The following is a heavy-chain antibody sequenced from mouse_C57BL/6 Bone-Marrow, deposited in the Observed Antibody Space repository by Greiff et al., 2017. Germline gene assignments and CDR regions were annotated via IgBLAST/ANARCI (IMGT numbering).Heavy chain of an antibody. CDR1: GYTFTDYN. V-gene: IGHV1-22*01. Sequence: VQLQQSGPELVKPGASVKMSCKASGYTFTDYNMHWVKQSHGKSLEWIGYINPNNGGTSYNQKFKGKATLTVNKSSSTAYMELRSLTSEDSAVYYGARGANWGIYYYAMDYWGQGTSVTVSS. CDR3: ARGANWGIYYYAMDY. CDR2: INPNNGGT. D-gene: IGHD4-1*01. J-gene: IGHJ4*01.